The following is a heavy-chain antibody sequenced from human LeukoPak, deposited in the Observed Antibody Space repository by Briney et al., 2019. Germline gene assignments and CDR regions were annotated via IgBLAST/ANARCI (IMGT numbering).Heavy chain of an antibody. V-gene: IGHV1-2*02. CDR2: INPNSGGT. CDR3: AREYRWHSYYYYYMDV. J-gene: IGHJ6*03. D-gene: IGHD2-8*02. Sequence: EASVKVSCKASGYTFTGYYMHWVRQAPGQGLEWMGWINPNSGGTNYAQKFQGRVTMTRDTSISTAYMELSRLRSDDTAVYYCAREYRWHSYYYYYMDVWGKGTTVTVSS. CDR1: GYTFTGYY.